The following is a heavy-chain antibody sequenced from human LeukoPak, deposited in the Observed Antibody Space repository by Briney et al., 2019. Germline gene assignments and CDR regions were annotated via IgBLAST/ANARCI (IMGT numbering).Heavy chain of an antibody. CDR2: ISSSSSYI. Sequence: GGSLRLSCAASGFTFSSYSMNWVRQAPGKGLEWVSSISSSSSYIYYADSVKGRFTISRDSAKNSLYLQMNSLRAEDTAVYYCARDVLMVYAFDYWGQGTLVTVSS. CDR1: GFTFSSYS. CDR3: ARDVLMVYAFDY. V-gene: IGHV3-21*01. D-gene: IGHD2-8*01. J-gene: IGHJ4*02.